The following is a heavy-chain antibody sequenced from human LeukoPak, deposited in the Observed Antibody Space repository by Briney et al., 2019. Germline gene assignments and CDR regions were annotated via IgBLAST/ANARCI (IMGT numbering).Heavy chain of an antibody. CDR3: ARDGAYCGGDCYGDAFDI. CDR1: GYTFTCYG. Sequence: ASVKVSCKASGYTFTCYGISWVRQAPGQGLEWMGWISAYNGNTNYAQKFQGRVTITADKSTSTAYMELSSLRSEDTAVYYCARDGAYCGGDCYGDAFDIWGQGTMVTVSS. J-gene: IGHJ3*02. D-gene: IGHD2-21*02. CDR2: ISAYNGNT. V-gene: IGHV1-18*01.